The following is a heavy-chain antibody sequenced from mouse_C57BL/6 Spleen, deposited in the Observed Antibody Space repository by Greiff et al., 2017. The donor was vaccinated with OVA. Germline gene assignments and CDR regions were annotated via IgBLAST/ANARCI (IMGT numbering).Heavy chain of an antibody. V-gene: IGHV5-16*01. D-gene: IGHD2-5*01. CDR1: GFTFSDYY. CDR3: AREVYYSNFFDY. J-gene: IGHJ2*01. Sequence: EVKLVESEGGLVQPGSSMKLSCTASGFTFSDYYMAWVRQVPEKGLEWVANINYDGSSTYYLDSLKSRFIISRDNAKNILYLQMSSLKSEDTATYYCAREVYYSNFFDYWGQGTTLTVSS. CDR2: INYDGSST.